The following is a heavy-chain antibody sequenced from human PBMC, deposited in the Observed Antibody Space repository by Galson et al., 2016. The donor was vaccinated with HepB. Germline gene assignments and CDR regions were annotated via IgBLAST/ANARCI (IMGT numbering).Heavy chain of an antibody. Sequence: SLRLSCAASGFNFKVYGMHWIRQAPGKGLEWVAFISSRSSTMSYADSVSGRFTISRDNAKNSVYLQMNSLRAEDTAVYYCAREEILQQQLVQDSWGQGTLVTVSS. D-gene: IGHD6-13*01. CDR3: AREEILQQQLVQDS. J-gene: IGHJ5*01. CDR2: ISSRSSTM. CDR1: GFNFKVYG. V-gene: IGHV3-11*01.